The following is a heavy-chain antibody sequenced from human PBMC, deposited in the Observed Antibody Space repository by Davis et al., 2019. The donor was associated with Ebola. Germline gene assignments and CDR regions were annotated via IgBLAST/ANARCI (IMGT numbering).Heavy chain of an antibody. Sequence: PGGSLRLSCAAPGFTFSSYGMHWVRQAPGKGLEWVALISYDGSNKYNADSVKGRFTISRDNSKNTLFLQMNSLRAEDTAVYYCAKEEGAYYDILTGYLNYWGQGTLVTVSS. CDR1: GFTFSSYG. CDR2: ISYDGSNK. J-gene: IGHJ4*02. D-gene: IGHD3-9*01. V-gene: IGHV3-30*18. CDR3: AKEEGAYYDILTGYLNY.